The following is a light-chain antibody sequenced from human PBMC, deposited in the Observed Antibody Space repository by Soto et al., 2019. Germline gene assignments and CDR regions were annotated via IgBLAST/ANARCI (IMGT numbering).Light chain of an antibody. CDR1: QNVRSN. Sequence: EIVMTQSPATLSVSPGERATLSCRASQNVRSNLAWYQQKPGQAPRLLIYGASTRATGIPARFSGSGSGTEFTLTISSLQSEDFAVYYCQQYNNWPLLTFGGGTKVEIK. V-gene: IGKV3-15*01. J-gene: IGKJ4*01. CDR2: GAS. CDR3: QQYNNWPLLT.